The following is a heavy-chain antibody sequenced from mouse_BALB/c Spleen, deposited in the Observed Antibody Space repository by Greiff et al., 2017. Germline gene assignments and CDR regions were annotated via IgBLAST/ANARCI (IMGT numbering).Heavy chain of an antibody. Sequence: VQLKQPGAELVMPGASVKMSCKASGYTFTDYWMHWVKQRPGQGLEWIGAIDTSDSYTSYNQKFKGKATLTVDESSSTAYMQLSSLTSEDSAVYYCARGEFEGNYRAWFAYWGQGTLVTVSA. V-gene: IGHV1-69*01. J-gene: IGHJ3*01. CDR2: IDTSDSYT. CDR3: ARGEFEGNYRAWFAY. CDR1: GYTFTDYW. D-gene: IGHD2-1*01.